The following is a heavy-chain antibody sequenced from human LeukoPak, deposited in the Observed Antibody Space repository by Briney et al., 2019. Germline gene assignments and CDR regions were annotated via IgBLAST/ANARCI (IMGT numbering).Heavy chain of an antibody. CDR3: ARGPTYYYDSSGYSVYYFDY. D-gene: IGHD3-22*01. CDR1: GFTFSSYE. V-gene: IGHV3-48*03. J-gene: IGHJ4*02. Sequence: GGSLRLSCAASGFTFSSYEMNWVRQAPGKGLEWVSYISSSGSTIYYADSVKGRFTISRDNAKNSLYLQMNSLRAEDTALYYCARGPTYYYDSSGYSVYYFDYWGQGTLVTVSS. CDR2: ISSSGSTI.